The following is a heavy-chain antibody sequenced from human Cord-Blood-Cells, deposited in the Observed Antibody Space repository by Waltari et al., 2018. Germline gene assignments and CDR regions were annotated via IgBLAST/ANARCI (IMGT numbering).Heavy chain of an antibody. Sequence: QVQLQQWGAGLLKPSETLSPTCAVYGGSFSGSYWSWIRQPPGKGLEWIGEINHSGSTNYNPSLKSRVTISVDTSKNQFSLKLSSVTAADTAVYYCARAYYDSSGYYTFDYWGQGTLVTVSS. CDR2: INHSGST. J-gene: IGHJ4*02. CDR3: ARAYYDSSGYYTFDY. D-gene: IGHD3-22*01. V-gene: IGHV4-34*01. CDR1: GGSFSGSY.